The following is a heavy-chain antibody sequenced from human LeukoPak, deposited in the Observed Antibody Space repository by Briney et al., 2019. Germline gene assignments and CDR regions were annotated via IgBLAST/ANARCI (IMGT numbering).Heavy chain of an antibody. Sequence: GASVKVSCKASGYTFTSYGISWVRQAPGQGLEWMGWISAYNGNTNYAQKLQGRVTMTTDTSTSTAYMELRSLRSDDTAVYYCARSITIFGVVVFDYWGQGTLVTVSS. D-gene: IGHD3-3*01. V-gene: IGHV1-18*01. J-gene: IGHJ4*02. CDR3: ARSITIFGVVVFDY. CDR1: GYTFTSYG. CDR2: ISAYNGNT.